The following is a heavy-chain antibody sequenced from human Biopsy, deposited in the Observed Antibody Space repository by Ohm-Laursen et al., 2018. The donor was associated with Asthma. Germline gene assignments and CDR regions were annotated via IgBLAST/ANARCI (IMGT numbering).Heavy chain of an antibody. CDR1: GFRFPIYG. Sequence: SLRLSCAASGFRFPIYGMHWIRQGPGKGPEWVALISYDGRETGYVDSVKGRFTISRDNFRNTVHLQMSSLRPEDSAVYYCTRDRFYNSVTSESFYYGVDVWGQGTTVTVSS. V-gene: IGHV3-30*03. D-gene: IGHD2-21*02. CDR3: TRDRFYNSVTSESFYYGVDV. CDR2: ISYDGRET. J-gene: IGHJ6*02.